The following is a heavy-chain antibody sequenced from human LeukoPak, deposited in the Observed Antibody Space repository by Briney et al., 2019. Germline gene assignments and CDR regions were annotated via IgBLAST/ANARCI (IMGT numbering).Heavy chain of an antibody. CDR3: ARGPSLGAHLDY. V-gene: IGHV4-4*02. CDR2: IYHYGTT. J-gene: IGHJ4*02. D-gene: IGHD1-26*01. CDR1: GGSISSNNW. Sequence: PSGTLSLTCAVSGGSISSNNWWTWVRQAPGEGLEWIGEIYHYGTTNYNPSLKGRVTISVDKSKNQFSLKFNSVTAADTAVYYCARGPSLGAHLDYWGQGTLVTVSS.